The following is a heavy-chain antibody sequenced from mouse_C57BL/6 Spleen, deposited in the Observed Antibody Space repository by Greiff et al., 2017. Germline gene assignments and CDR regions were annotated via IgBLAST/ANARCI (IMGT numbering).Heavy chain of an antibody. CDR2: ISNGGGST. V-gene: IGHV5-12*01. J-gene: IGHJ1*03. CDR1: GFTFSDSY. D-gene: IGHD5-1*01. Sequence: EVLLVQSVGGLVRPGGSLKLSCAASGFTFSDSYMYWVHQTPEKRLEWVAYISNGGGSTYYPDTVKGRFTISRDNAKNTLYLQMSRLKSEDTAVYDSAIQGSTGYFDVWGTGTTVTVSS. CDR3: AIQGSTGYFDV.